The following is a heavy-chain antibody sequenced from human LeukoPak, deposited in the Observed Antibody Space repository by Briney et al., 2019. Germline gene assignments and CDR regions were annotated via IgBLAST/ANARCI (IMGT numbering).Heavy chain of an antibody. CDR2: VNPNSGGT. D-gene: IGHD3-10*01. J-gene: IGHJ6*03. CDR1: GYTFSGYY. V-gene: IGHV1-2*02. CDR3: AGGDMVRGLYYMDV. Sequence: ASVNVSCKASGYTFSGYYVHWVRQAPGQGLEWMGWVNPNSGGTDYAQKFQGRITMTRETSISTAYMELNSLRSDDTAVYYCAGGDMVRGLYYMDVWGRGTTVTVSS.